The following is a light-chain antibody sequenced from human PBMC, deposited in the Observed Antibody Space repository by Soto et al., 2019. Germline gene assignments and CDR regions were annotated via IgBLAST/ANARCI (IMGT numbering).Light chain of an antibody. CDR1: SSDGGGYNY. V-gene: IGLV2-14*01. Sequence: QSVLTQPASGSGAPGQSITISCTGTSSDGGGYNYVSWYQQHPGKAPKLMIYEVSNRPSGVSNRFSGSKSGNTASLTLSGLQAEDEADYYCSSYTSSSAYVFGTGTKVTVL. CDR3: SSYTSSSAYV. CDR2: EVS. J-gene: IGLJ1*01.